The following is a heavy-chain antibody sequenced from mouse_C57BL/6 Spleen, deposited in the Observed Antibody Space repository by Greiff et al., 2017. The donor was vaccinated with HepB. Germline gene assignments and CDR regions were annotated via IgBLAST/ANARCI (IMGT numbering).Heavy chain of an antibody. CDR1: GYTFTDYN. Sequence: EVQLQQSGPELVKPGASVKMSCKASGYTFTDYNMHWVKQSHGKSLEWIGYINPNNGGTSYNQKFNGKATLTVNKSSSTAYLELRRLTSEDSAVYCEERRGQVRAFAYWGQGTLVTVSA. CDR2: INPNNGGT. CDR3: ERRGQVRAFAY. D-gene: IGHD3-2*02. J-gene: IGHJ3*01. V-gene: IGHV1-22*01.